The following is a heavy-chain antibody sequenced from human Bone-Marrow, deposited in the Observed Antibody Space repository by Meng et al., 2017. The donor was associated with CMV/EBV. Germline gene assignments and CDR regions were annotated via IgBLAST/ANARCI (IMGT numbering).Heavy chain of an antibody. Sequence: GESLKISCVASGFTFTSYLMSWVRQAPGKGLEWVANIKQGGSEAYYEDSVKGRFTISRDNTKNSLYLQMNSLRVEDTAVYYCAREEGDFWGQGTLVTVSS. CDR2: IKQGGSEA. V-gene: IGHV3-7*01. J-gene: IGHJ4*02. D-gene: IGHD3-3*01. CDR1: GFTFTSYL. CDR3: AREEGDF.